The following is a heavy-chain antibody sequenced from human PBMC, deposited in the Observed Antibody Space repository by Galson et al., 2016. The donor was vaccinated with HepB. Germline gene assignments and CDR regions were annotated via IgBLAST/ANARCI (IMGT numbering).Heavy chain of an antibody. D-gene: IGHD4-23*01. CDR1: GFMFRDFS. J-gene: IGHJ4*02. Sequence: SLRLSCAASGFMFRDFSMDWVRQAPGKGPEWVSYISGSGNTRYYADSVKGRFTISRDNAENSLSLQMDSLRAEDTAVYYCVMLSVPYSGNQWRDYDFWGQGILVTVSS. CDR2: ISGSGNTR. V-gene: IGHV3-48*04. CDR3: VMLSVPYSGNQWRDYDF.